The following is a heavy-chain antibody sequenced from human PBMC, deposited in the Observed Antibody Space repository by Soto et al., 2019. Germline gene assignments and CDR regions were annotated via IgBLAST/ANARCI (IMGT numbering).Heavy chain of an antibody. CDR3: ARGAHTSLDY. CDR2: TYYRSKWYN. J-gene: IGHJ4*02. CDR1: GDIVSSNSAA. D-gene: IGHD1-26*01. V-gene: IGHV6-1*01. Sequence: PSQTLSLTCAISGDIVSSNSAAWNCIRQSPSRGLEWLGRTYYRSKWYNDYAVSVKSRIIINPDTSKNQFSLQLNSVTPEDTAVYYCARGAHTSLDYWGQGTLVTVSS.